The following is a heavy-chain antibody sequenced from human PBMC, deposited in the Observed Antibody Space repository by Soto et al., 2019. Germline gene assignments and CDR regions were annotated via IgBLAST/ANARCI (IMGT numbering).Heavy chain of an antibody. CDR2: ISAYNGNT. Sequence: PSGKVSCKASGYTFTNYVITWVRQAPGQGLEWMGWISAYNGNTHYTQRLQGRFTMTTDTSTSTAYMELRGLRSDDTAVFYFARARHLVGYFYHYLAFWGKGTTVPV. CDR1: GYTFTNYV. CDR3: ARARHLVGYFYHYLAF. D-gene: IGHD2-15*01. J-gene: IGHJ6*03. V-gene: IGHV1-18*01.